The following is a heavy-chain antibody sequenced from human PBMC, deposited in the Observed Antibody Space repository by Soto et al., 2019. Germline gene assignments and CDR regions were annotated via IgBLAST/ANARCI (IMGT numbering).Heavy chain of an antibody. V-gene: IGHV3-11*01. CDR2: ISSSGSTI. CDR1: GFTFSDYY. CDR3: ARGRGTLPDYYYGMDV. J-gene: IGHJ6*02. Sequence: GGSLRLSCAASGFTFSDYYMSWIRQAPGKGLEWVSYISSSGSTIYYADSVKGRFTISRDNAKNSLYLQMNSLRAEDTAVYYCARGRGTLPDYYYGMDVWGQGTTVTVSS. D-gene: IGHD2-15*01.